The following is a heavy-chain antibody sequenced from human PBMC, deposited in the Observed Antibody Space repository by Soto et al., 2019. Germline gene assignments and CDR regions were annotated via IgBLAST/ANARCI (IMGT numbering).Heavy chain of an antibody. V-gene: IGHV3-30*03. CDR2: ISDDGVSK. Sequence: GGSLRLSCAASGFTFSNYGMHWVRQAPGKGLEWVAVISDDGVSKYYADSVQGRFTISRDNSESVVLLQMNSLRPDDTALYFCARAYYFGSGTSYTLYYWGQGPRSPSPQ. CDR1: GFTFSNYG. D-gene: IGHD3-10*01. CDR3: ARAYYFGSGTSYTLYY. J-gene: IGHJ4*02.